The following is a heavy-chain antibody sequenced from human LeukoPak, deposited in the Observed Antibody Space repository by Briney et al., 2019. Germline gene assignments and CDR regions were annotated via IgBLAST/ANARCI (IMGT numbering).Heavy chain of an antibody. J-gene: IGHJ6*02. D-gene: IGHD4-17*01. CDR3: AREAPTYYYYYGMDV. CDR2: ISSSSSYI. CDR1: GFTFSSYS. V-gene: IGHV3-21*01. Sequence: KTGGSLGLSCAASGFTFSSYSMNWVRQAPGKGLEWVSSISSSSSYIYYADSVKGRFTISRDNAKNSLYLQMNSLRAEDTAVYYCAREAPTYYYYYGMDVWGQGTTVTVSS.